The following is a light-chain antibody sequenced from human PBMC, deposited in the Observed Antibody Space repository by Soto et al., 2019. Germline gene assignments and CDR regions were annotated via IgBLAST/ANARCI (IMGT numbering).Light chain of an antibody. Sequence: EIVLTQSPGTLSLSPGERATLSCRASQSVSSSYLAWYQQKPGQAPRLLIYGASSRATGIPDRFSGSGSGTDFTLTITRLEPDDFATYYCQQYNDLSTFGGGTKVDIK. V-gene: IGKV3-20*01. CDR1: QSVSSSY. CDR3: QQYNDLST. J-gene: IGKJ4*01. CDR2: GAS.